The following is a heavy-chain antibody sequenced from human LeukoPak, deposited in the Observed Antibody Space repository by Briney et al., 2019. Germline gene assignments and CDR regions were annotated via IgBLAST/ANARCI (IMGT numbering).Heavy chain of an antibody. CDR3: ARSGWNYGSGGSSGDY. CDR1: GYSFTSYW. D-gene: IGHD3-10*01. CDR2: IYPGDSDT. J-gene: IGHJ4*02. V-gene: IGHV5-51*01. Sequence: GESLKISCKGSGYSFTSYWIGWVRQMPGKGLEWMGIIYPGDSDTRYSPSFQGQVTISADKSISTAYLQWSSLKASDTAMYYCARSGWNYGSGGSSGDYWGQGTLVTVSS.